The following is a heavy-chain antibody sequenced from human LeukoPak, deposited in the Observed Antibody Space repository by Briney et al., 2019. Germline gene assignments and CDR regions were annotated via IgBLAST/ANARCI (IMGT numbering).Heavy chain of an antibody. CDR1: GGSTISSSYY. D-gene: IGHD3-10*01. Sequence: SETLSLTCTVSGGSTISSSYYWGWIRQPPGKGLEWIGNIYYGGSTYYNPSLKSRATMSVDTSMNQFSLKLSSVTAADTAVYYCAKTIRVRGDAYNWFDPWGQGTLVTVSS. CDR3: AKTIRVRGDAYNWFDP. J-gene: IGHJ5*02. CDR2: IYYGGST. V-gene: IGHV4-39*01.